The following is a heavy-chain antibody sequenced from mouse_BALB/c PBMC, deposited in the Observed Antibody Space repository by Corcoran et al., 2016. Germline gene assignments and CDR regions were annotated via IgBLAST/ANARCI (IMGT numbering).Heavy chain of an antibody. CDR1: GFNIKDTY. V-gene: IGHV14-3*02. CDR2: IDPANGNT. D-gene: IGHD1-1*01. CDR3: ARWGNYGNYYAMDY. Sequence: EVQLQQSGAELVKPGASVKLSCTASGFNIKDTYMHWVKQRPEQGLEWIGRIDPANGNTKYDPKFQGKATLTADTSSNTAYLQLSSLTSEDTAVYYCARWGNYGNYYAMDYWGQGTSVTVSS. J-gene: IGHJ4*01.